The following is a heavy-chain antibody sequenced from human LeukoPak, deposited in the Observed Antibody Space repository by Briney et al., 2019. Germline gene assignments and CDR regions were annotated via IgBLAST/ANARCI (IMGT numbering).Heavy chain of an antibody. D-gene: IGHD3-10*01. CDR2: IKQDGSEQ. CDR3: ARDSPYGSGKVDY. Sequence: GGSLRLSCAASGFPFSSYWVSWVRQAPGKGLEWVANIKQDGSEQYYVDSVRGRFTISRDNAKNSLYLQMNSLRAEDTAVYYCARDSPYGSGKVDYWGQGTLVTVSS. V-gene: IGHV3-7*01. CDR1: GFPFSSYW. J-gene: IGHJ4*02.